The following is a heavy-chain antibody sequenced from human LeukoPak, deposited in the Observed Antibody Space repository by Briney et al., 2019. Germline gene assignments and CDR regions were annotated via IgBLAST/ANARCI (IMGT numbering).Heavy chain of an antibody. V-gene: IGHV1-2*02. CDR2: IHPNNGGT. J-gene: IGHJ4*02. CDR3: ARGTQTIFGVIDY. Sequence: GASVKVSCKTSGYTFTGYYMHWVRQAPGQGLVWMGWIHPNNGGTIYARSFQGRVTMTSDTSISTAYLELNSLISDDTAMYFCARGTQTIFGVIDYWGQGTLVTVSS. CDR1: GYTFTGYY. D-gene: IGHD3-3*01.